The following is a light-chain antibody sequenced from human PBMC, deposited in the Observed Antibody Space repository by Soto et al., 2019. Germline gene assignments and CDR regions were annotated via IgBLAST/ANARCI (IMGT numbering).Light chain of an antibody. Sequence: EIVLTQSPGTLSLSPGERATLSCRASRSVGGSVAWYQQKPGQAPRLLIYRASTRATGIPARFSGSGSGTEFTLTISSLQSEDFAVYYCQQSRTFAQGTKLEIK. CDR3: QQSRT. CDR1: RSVGGS. J-gene: IGKJ2*01. CDR2: RAS. V-gene: IGKV3-15*01.